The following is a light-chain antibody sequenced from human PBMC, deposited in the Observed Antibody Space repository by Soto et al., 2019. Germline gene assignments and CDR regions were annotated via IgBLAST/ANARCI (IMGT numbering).Light chain of an antibody. Sequence: DIVMTQSPDSLAVSLGETATINCKSSRSGLNTSNDKHYLAWYQQKPGQPPKLLIDCASTRESGVPARFTGSWYGTYFTITISSLHAEDVALYYWQQYYTTPTWTFGQGTKVEIK. CDR2: CAS. CDR3: QQYYTTPTWT. V-gene: IGKV4-1*01. J-gene: IGKJ1*01. CDR1: RSGLNTSNDKHY.